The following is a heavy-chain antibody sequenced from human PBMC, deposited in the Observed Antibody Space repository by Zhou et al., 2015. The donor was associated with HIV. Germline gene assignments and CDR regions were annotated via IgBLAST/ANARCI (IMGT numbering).Heavy chain of an antibody. CDR1: GGTFSSYA. J-gene: IGHJ4*02. D-gene: IGHD3-10*01. Sequence: QVQLVQSGAEVKKPGSSVKVSCKASGGTFSSYAISWVRQAPGQGLEWMGGIIPIFGTANYAQKFQGRVTITADESTSTAYMELSSLRSEDTAVYYCARQRSLRFGELSSYYFDYWGQGTLVTVSS. CDR2: IIPIFGTA. CDR3: ARQRSLRFGELSSYYFDY. V-gene: IGHV1-69*01.